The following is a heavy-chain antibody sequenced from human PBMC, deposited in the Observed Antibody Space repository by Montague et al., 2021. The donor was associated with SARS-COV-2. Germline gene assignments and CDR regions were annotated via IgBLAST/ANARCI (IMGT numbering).Heavy chain of an antibody. Sequence: SEILSLTCSVPGASITTYYWSWIRQAPGKGLEWIAYIFHSGHTNYNPSLRSRVAISIDTSRDQFSLSLTSITAADTAVYYCARQPYLASAYYFDYWGLGTLVTVSS. CDR3: ARQPYLASAYYFDY. V-gene: IGHV4-59*01. CDR1: GASITTYY. J-gene: IGHJ4*02. D-gene: IGHD3-10*01. CDR2: IFHSGHT.